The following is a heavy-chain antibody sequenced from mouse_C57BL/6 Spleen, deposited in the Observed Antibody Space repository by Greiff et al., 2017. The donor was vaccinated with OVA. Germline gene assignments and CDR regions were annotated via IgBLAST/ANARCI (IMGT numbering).Heavy chain of an antibody. Sequence: EVQLQQSGPELVKPGASVKISCKASGYSFTGYYMNWVKQSPEKSLEWIGEINPSTGGTTYNQKFKAKATLTVDKSSSTAYMQLKSLTSEDSAVYYCARSTTVVDWYFDVWGTGTTVTVSS. V-gene: IGHV1-42*01. CDR2: INPSTGGT. CDR1: GYSFTGYY. CDR3: ARSTTVVDWYFDV. J-gene: IGHJ1*03. D-gene: IGHD1-1*01.